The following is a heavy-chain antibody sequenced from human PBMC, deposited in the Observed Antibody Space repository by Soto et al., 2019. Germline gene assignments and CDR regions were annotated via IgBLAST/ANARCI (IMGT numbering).Heavy chain of an antibody. Sequence: ASVKVSCXASGYTFTSYYMHWVRQAPGQGLEWMGIINPSSGSTSYAQKFQGRVTMTRDTSTSTVYMELSSLRSEDTAVYYCACFHGAXGGMDVWGQGTTVTVSS. CDR2: INPSSGST. CDR1: GYTFTSYY. V-gene: IGHV1-46*01. CDR3: ACFHGAXGGMDV. J-gene: IGHJ6*02. D-gene: IGHD3-10*01.